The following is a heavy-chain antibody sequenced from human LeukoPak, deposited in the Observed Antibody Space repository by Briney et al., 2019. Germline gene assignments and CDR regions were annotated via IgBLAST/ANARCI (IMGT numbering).Heavy chain of an antibody. V-gene: IGHV4-59*08. J-gene: IGHJ4*02. CDR3: ARHFAYSSSWYFDY. CDR1: GGSISSYY. D-gene: IGHD6-13*01. CDR2: IYYSGST. Sequence: SETLSLTCTVSGGSISSYYWSWIRQPPGKGLEWIGYIYYSGSTNYNPSLKSRVTISVDTSKNQFSPELSSVTAADTAVYYCARHFAYSSSWYFDYWGQGALVTVSS.